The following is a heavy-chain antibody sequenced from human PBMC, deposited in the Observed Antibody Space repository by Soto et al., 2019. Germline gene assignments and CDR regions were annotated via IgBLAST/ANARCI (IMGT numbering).Heavy chain of an antibody. CDR1: GGSVSSGGYY. CDR3: AVHTPGYYYGVDV. Sequence: QVQLQESGPGLVKPSQTLSLTCTVSGGSVSSGGYYWSWIRQHPGKGLEWIGYIYYSGSTYYDPSLKSRVTISVDTSKNQFSLKLSSVTAADTAVYYCAVHTPGYYYGVDVWGQGITVTVSS. V-gene: IGHV4-31*03. CDR2: IYYSGST. D-gene: IGHD1-1*01. J-gene: IGHJ6*02.